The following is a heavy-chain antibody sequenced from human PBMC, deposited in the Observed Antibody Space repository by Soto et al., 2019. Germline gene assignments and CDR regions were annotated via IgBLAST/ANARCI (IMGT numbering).Heavy chain of an antibody. CDR3: ARDDSSYSSGWYGGFDY. CDR2: ISSSSSTI. V-gene: IGHV3-48*02. Sequence: EVQLVESGGGLVQPGGSLRLSCAASGFTFSSYSMNWVRQAPGKGLEWVSYISSSSSTIYYADSVKGRFTISRDNAKNXXYLQMNSLRDEDTAVYYCARDDSSYSSGWYGGFDYWGQGTLVTVSS. CDR1: GFTFSSYS. J-gene: IGHJ4*02. D-gene: IGHD6-19*01.